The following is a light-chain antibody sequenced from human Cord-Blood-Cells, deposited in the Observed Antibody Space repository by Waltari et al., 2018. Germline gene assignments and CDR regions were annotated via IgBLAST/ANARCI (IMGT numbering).Light chain of an antibody. CDR3: QQYDNLPRSA. Sequence: DIQMTQSPSSLSASVGDRVTITCQASQDISNYLNWYQQKPGKAPKLLIYDASNLETGVPSRFSGSGSGTDFTFTISSLQPEDIATYYGQQYDNLPRSAFGQGTRLEIK. V-gene: IGKV1-33*01. CDR2: DAS. CDR1: QDISNY. J-gene: IGKJ5*01.